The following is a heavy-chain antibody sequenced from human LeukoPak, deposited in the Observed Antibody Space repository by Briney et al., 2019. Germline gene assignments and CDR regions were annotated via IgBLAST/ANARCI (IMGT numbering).Heavy chain of an antibody. D-gene: IGHD3-22*01. CDR2: IYHSGST. CDR3: ARGSGYYYVRPFDY. J-gene: IGHJ4*02. CDR1: GGSFSGYY. Sequence: PSETLSLTCAVYGGSFSGYYWSWIRQPPGKGLEWIGEIYHSGSTNYNPSLKSRVTISVDNSKNQFSLILSSATAADTAVYYCARGSGYYYVRPFDYWGQGTLVTVSS. V-gene: IGHV4-34*01.